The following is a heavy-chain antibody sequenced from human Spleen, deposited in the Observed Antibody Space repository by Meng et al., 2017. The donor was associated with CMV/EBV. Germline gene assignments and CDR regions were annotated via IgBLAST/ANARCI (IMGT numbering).Heavy chain of an antibody. D-gene: IGHD3-22*01. CDR2: INHSGST. J-gene: IGHJ4*02. Sequence: QVQLQQWGAGLLKSSEALSLTCAVYGGSFSGYSWSWIRQPPGKGLEWIGEINHSGSTNYNPSLKSRVTISVDTSKNQFSLKLSSVTAADTAVYYCARGVSYFDYWGQGTRVTVYS. V-gene: IGHV4-34*01. CDR1: GGSFSGYS. CDR3: ARGVSYFDY.